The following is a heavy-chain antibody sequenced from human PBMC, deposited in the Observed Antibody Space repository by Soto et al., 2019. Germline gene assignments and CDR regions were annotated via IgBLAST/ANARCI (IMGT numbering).Heavy chain of an antibody. Sequence: EVQLLESGGGLVQPGGSLRLSCAASGFTFSSYAMSWVRQAPGKGLEWVSAISGSGGSTYYADPVKGRFTISRDNSKNTLYLQMNSLSAEYTAVYYCAKCKALVIAVAPVDYWGQGTLVTVSS. CDR2: ISGSGGST. CDR1: GFTFSSYA. J-gene: IGHJ4*02. CDR3: AKCKALVIAVAPVDY. D-gene: IGHD6-19*01. V-gene: IGHV3-23*01.